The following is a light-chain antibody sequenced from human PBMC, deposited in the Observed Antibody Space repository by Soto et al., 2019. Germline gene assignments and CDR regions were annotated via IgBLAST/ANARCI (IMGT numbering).Light chain of an antibody. Sequence: EIVLTQSPGTLSLSPEERATLSCRASQSVSNYLAWYQRKPGQAPRLLIYGASSRATGIPDRFSGSGSGTDFPLTISRLEPEDFAVYYCHQYGGSPQTFGQGTKVEIK. J-gene: IGKJ1*01. CDR1: QSVSNY. V-gene: IGKV3-20*01. CDR3: HQYGGSPQT. CDR2: GAS.